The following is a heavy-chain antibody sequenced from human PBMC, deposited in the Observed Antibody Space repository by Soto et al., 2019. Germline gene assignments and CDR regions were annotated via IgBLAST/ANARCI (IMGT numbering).Heavy chain of an antibody. CDR1: GGTFSSYA. CDR2: IIPIFGTA. J-gene: IGHJ4*02. V-gene: IGHV1-69*12. Sequence: QVQLVQSGAEVKKPGSSVKVSCKASGGTFSSYAISWVRQAPGQGLEWMGGIIPIFGTANYAQKFQGRVTITADESTSTAYRELSSLRSEDTAVYYCAREREGTVVTPRGDYFDYWGQGTLVTVSS. CDR3: AREREGTVVTPRGDYFDY. D-gene: IGHD2-21*02.